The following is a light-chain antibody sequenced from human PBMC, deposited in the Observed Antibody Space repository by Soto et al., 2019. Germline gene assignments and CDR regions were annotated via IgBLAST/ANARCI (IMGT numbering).Light chain of an antibody. Sequence: DIPMTQSPSSLSASVGDRVTITCRASQSISTYLNWYQHKPGKAPTVLIYGASSLQSGVPSRFSGRGSGTDFTLTISSLQPEDFATYYCQQSYSVPWTFAQGTQVEIK. CDR2: GAS. J-gene: IGKJ1*01. CDR3: QQSYSVPWT. CDR1: QSISTY. V-gene: IGKV1-39*01.